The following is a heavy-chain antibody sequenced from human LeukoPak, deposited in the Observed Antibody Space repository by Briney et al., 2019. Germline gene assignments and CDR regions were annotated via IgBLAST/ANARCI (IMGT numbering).Heavy chain of an antibody. J-gene: IGHJ4*02. V-gene: IGHV3-48*04. D-gene: IGHD3-10*01. CDR3: ARDSVVRGVIRSLDY. CDR2: ISSSSSTI. Sequence: GGSLRLSCAASGFTFSSYSMNWVRQAPGKGLEWVSYISSSSSTIYYADSVKGRFTISRDNAKTSLYLQMNSLRAEDTAVYYCARDSVVRGVIRSLDYWGQGTLVTVSS. CDR1: GFTFSSYS.